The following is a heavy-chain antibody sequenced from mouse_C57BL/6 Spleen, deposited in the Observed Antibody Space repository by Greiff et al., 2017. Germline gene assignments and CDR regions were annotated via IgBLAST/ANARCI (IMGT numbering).Heavy chain of an antibody. CDR1: GFTFSSYA. J-gene: IGHJ2*01. V-gene: IGHV5-9-1*02. Sequence: EVMLVESGEGLVKPGGSLKLSCAASGFTFSSYAMSWVRQTPEKRLEWVAYLSSGGDYIYYADTVKGRFTISRNNARNTMYLQMSSLKSEDKAMYYWTRAAYYDYRGYYFDDWGQGTTLTVSS. CDR3: TRAAYYDYRGYYFDD. CDR2: LSSGGDYI. D-gene: IGHD2-4*01.